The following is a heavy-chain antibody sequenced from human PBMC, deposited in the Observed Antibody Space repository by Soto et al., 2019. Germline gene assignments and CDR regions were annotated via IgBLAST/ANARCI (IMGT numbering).Heavy chain of an antibody. CDR2: IRSKAYGGTT. CDR3: TRDEYLCSTSCYFGFDY. J-gene: IGHJ4*02. D-gene: IGHD2-2*01. Sequence: GGSLRLSCTASGFTFGDYAMSWFRQAPGKGLEWVGFIRSKAYGGTTEYAASVKGRFTISRDDSKSIAYLQMNSLKTEDTAVYYCTRDEYLCSTSCYFGFDYWGQGTLVTVSS. CDR1: GFTFGDYA. V-gene: IGHV3-49*03.